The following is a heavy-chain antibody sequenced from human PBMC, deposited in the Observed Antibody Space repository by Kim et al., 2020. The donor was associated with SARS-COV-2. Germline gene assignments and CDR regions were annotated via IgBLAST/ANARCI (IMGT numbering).Heavy chain of an antibody. V-gene: IGHV3-43*01. CDR2: T. CDR3: AKDSVGATMSY. J-gene: IGHJ4*02. D-gene: IGHD1-26*01. Sequence: TNYADSVKGRFTISRDNSKNSLYLQMNSLRTEDTALYYCAKDSVGATMSYWGQGTLVTVSS.